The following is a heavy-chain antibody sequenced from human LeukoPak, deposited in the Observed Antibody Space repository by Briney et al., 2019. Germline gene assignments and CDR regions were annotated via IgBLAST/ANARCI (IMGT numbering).Heavy chain of an antibody. V-gene: IGHV3-43*02. CDR2: ISGDESAT. Sequence: PGGSLRLSCAASGFTLRDFCMHWVRQAPGKGLEWVSLISGDESATHYADSVKGRFTISRDNSKHSVYLQMTGLTVEDTAFYYCAKGNNSFCFTFDYWAEGALVTVSS. D-gene: IGHD2/OR15-2a*01. CDR3: AKGNNSFCFTFDY. J-gene: IGHJ4*02. CDR1: GFTLRDFC.